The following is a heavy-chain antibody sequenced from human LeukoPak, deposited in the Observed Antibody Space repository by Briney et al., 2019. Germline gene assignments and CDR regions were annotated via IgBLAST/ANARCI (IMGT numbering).Heavy chain of an antibody. Sequence: SETLSLTCTVSGGSISSYYWSWIRQPPGKGLEWIGYIYYSGSTNYNPSLKSRVTISVDTSKNQFSLKLSSVTAADTAVYYCARGPLLMYGYGLPHFDYWGQGTLVTVSS. V-gene: IGHV4-59*01. CDR2: IYYSGST. D-gene: IGHD5-18*01. CDR3: ARGPLLMYGYGLPHFDY. CDR1: GGSISSYY. J-gene: IGHJ4*02.